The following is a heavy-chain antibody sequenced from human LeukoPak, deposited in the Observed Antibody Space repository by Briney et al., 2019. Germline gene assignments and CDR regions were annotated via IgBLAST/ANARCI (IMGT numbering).Heavy chain of an antibody. J-gene: IGHJ4*02. CDR1: GYTFTGYY. CDR3: ARARAGTLEY. V-gene: IGHV1-2*02. CDR2: INPNSGGT. Sequence: ASVKVSCKASGYTFTGYYMHWVRQAPGQGLEWMGWINPNSGGTNYAQKFQGRVTMTRDTSISTVYMELSSLRSDDTAVYYCARARAGTLEYWGQGTLVTVSS. D-gene: IGHD6-19*01.